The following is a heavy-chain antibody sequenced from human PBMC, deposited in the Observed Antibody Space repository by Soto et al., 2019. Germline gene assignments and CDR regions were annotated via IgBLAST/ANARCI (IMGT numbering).Heavy chain of an antibody. J-gene: IGHJ4*02. V-gene: IGHV4-4*07. CDR1: GGSINRDW. Sequence: SETQSLTYSVSGGSINRDWSSWIRQPAGKGLEWIGRVYSSGTTDYNPSLNSRATMSVETSKKQFSLKLTSVTASDTAVYYCARDIGSYAYAEGYWGQGIQVTVSS. D-gene: IGHD2-2*01. CDR3: ARDIGSYAYAEGY. CDR2: VYSSGTT.